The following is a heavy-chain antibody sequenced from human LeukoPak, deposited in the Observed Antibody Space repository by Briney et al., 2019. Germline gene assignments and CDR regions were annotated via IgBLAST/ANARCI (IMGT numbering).Heavy chain of an antibody. D-gene: IGHD6-13*01. CDR1: GYSISSGYY. Sequence: SETLSLTCTVSGYSISSGYYWGWIRQPPGKGLEWIGSIYHSGSTYYNPSLKSRVTISVDTSKNQFSLKLSSVTAADTAVYYCARGIAAAGTFYYFDYWGQGTLVTVSS. CDR3: ARGIAAAGTFYYFDY. V-gene: IGHV4-38-2*02. CDR2: IYHSGST. J-gene: IGHJ4*02.